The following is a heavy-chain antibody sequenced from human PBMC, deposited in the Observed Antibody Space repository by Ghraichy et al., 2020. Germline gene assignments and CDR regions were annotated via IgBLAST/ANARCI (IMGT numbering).Heavy chain of an antibody. Sequence: SETLSLTCTVSGGSVSSGSYYWSWIRQPPGKGLEWIGYIYYSGSTNYNPSLKSRVTISVDTSKNQFSLNLISVTAADTAVYYCERDYYDSSQIEAGAFDIWGQGTMVTVSS. D-gene: IGHD3-22*01. CDR2: IYYSGST. CDR3: ERDYYDSSQIEAGAFDI. J-gene: IGHJ3*02. CDR1: GGSVSSGSYY. V-gene: IGHV4-61*01.